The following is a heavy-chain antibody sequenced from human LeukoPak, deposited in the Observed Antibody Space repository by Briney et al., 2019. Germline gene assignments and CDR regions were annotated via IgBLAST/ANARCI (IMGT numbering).Heavy chain of an antibody. CDR1: DGSISSNNYY. J-gene: IGHJ5*01. D-gene: IGHD6-19*01. V-gene: IGHV4-39*01. CDR2: RFYTGRT. Sequence: SGTLSLTCTVSDGSISSNNYYWGWIRQPPGKGLEWIGSRFYTGRTYYNPSLQSRVIISVDTSKNQFSLRLSSVTAADTAVYHCARHLAVAGTSYNWFDSWRKGTQVTVSS. CDR3: ARHLAVAGTSYNWFDS.